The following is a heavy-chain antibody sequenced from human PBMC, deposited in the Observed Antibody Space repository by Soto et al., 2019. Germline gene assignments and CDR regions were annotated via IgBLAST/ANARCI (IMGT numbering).Heavy chain of an antibody. CDR1: GFTFSSYA. CDR2: ISGSGGST. D-gene: IGHD6-19*01. Sequence: GGSLRLSCAASGFTFSSYAMSWVRQAPGKGLEWVSAISGSGGSTYYADSVKGRFTISRDNSKNTLYLQMNSLRAEDTAVYYCAKDGYSSGWYAPYYFDYWGQGTLVTVSS. J-gene: IGHJ4*02. V-gene: IGHV3-23*01. CDR3: AKDGYSSGWYAPYYFDY.